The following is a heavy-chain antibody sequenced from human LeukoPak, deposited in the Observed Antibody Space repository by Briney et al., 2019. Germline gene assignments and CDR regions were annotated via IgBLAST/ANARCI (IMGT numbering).Heavy chain of an antibody. CDR2: ISSSSSYI. D-gene: IGHD2-21*02. V-gene: IGHV3-11*06. Sequence: GGSLRLSCEASGFTFSDPYMSWIRQAPGKGLEWVSSISSSSSYIYYADSVKGRFTISRDNAKNSLYLQMNSLRAEDTAVYYCARDDTKHIVVVTANAFDIWGQGTMVTVSS. CDR3: ARDDTKHIVVVTANAFDI. CDR1: GFTFSDPY. J-gene: IGHJ3*02.